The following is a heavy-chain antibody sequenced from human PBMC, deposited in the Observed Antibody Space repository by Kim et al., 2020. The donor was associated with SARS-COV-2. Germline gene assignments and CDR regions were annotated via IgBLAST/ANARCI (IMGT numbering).Heavy chain of an antibody. Sequence: AQKFQGRVTMAEDTSTDTAYMELSSLRSEDTAVYYCATFFKLKAAAGNPNDWFDPWGQGTLVTVSS. V-gene: IGHV1-24*01. J-gene: IGHJ5*02. D-gene: IGHD6-13*01. CDR3: ATFFKLKAAAGNPNDWFDP.